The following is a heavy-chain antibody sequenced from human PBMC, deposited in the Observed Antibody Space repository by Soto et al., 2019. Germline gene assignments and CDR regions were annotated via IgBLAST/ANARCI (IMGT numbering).Heavy chain of an antibody. Sequence: GGALRLSFAASGFTFSNYAMSWVRQAPGKGLEWVSAISASVGSTYYTDSVKGRFTISRDNSKNTLYLQMNSLRAEDTAVYYCARKPTGTNGFDPWGQGTLVTVSS. CDR2: ISASVGST. D-gene: IGHD1-1*01. V-gene: IGHV3-23*01. CDR1: GFTFSNYA. J-gene: IGHJ5*02. CDR3: ARKPTGTNGFDP.